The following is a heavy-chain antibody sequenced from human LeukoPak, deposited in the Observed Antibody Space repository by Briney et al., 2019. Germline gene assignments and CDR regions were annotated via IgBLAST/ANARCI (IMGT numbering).Heavy chain of an antibody. CDR2: INPNSGGT. CDR1: GYTFTGYY. V-gene: IGHV1-2*02. CDR3: ARDGRPDDYGDYSLGY. J-gene: IGHJ4*02. D-gene: IGHD4-17*01. Sequence: ASVKVSCKASGYTFTGYYMHWVRQAPGQGLEWMGWINPNSGGTNYAQKLQGRVTMTTDTSTSTAYMELRSLRSDDTAVYYCARDGRPDDYGDYSLGYWGQGTLVTVSS.